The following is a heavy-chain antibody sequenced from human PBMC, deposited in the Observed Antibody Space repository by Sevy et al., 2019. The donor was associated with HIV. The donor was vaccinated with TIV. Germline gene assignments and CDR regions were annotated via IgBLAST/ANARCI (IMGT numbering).Heavy chain of an antibody. Sequence: SETLSLTCAVYGGSFSGYYWSWIRQPPGKGLEWIGEINHSGSTNYNPSLKSRVTISVDTSKNQFSLKLSSVTAADTAVYYCARGVNYGGDAFDIWGQWTMVTVSS. CDR3: ARGVNYGGDAFDI. J-gene: IGHJ3*02. CDR1: GGSFSGYY. D-gene: IGHD3-16*01. CDR2: INHSGST. V-gene: IGHV4-34*01.